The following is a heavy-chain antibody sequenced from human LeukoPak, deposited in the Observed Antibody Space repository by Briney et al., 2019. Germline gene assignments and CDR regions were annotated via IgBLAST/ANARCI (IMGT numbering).Heavy chain of an antibody. Sequence: GESLKISCKGSGYSFTSYWIGWVRQMPGKGLEWMGIIYPGDSDTRYSPSFQGQVTISADKSISTAYLQWSSLKASDTAMYYCARLDHDSSGYTYYFDYWGQGTLVTVSS. D-gene: IGHD3-22*01. V-gene: IGHV5-51*01. CDR2: IYPGDSDT. CDR3: ARLDHDSSGYTYYFDY. J-gene: IGHJ4*02. CDR1: GYSFTSYW.